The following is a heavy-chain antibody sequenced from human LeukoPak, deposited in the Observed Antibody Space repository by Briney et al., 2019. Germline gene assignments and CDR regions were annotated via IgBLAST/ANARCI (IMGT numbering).Heavy chain of an antibody. D-gene: IGHD6-13*01. Sequence: ASVEVSCKASGYTFTGYYMHWVRQAPGQGLEWMGWINPNSGGTNYAQKFQGWVTMTRDTSISTAYMELSRLRSDDTAVYYCARDRDSSSWYDYWGQGTLVTVSS. V-gene: IGHV1-2*04. J-gene: IGHJ4*02. CDR3: ARDRDSSSWYDY. CDR2: INPNSGGT. CDR1: GYTFTGYY.